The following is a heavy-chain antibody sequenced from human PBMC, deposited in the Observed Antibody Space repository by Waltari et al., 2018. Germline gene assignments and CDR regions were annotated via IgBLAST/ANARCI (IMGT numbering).Heavy chain of an antibody. CDR1: GASMRGNYW. V-gene: IGHV4-4*02. J-gene: IGHJ4*02. Sequence: QVQLQESGPGLVKPSGSLSLTCTISGASMRGNYWWSWVRQPPGKGLEWIGQIPRSGRNNYNPPLESRVTVSMDMSNSQFSLEVTYVTAADTALYFCARDRGRGLYLDSWGRGTLVTVSP. CDR2: IPRSGRN. D-gene: IGHD2-15*01. CDR3: ARDRGRGLYLDS.